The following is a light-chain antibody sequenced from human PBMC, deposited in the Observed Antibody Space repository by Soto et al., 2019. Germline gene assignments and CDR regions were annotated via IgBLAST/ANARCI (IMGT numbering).Light chain of an antibody. V-gene: IGKV1-39*01. CDR3: QQSYSTPVT. CDR2: AAS. J-gene: IGKJ2*01. Sequence: DIQMTQSPSSLSASVGDRVTITCRASQSISSYLNWYQQKPGKAPKLLIYAASSLQSGVPSRFSGSGSVTDFSLTISSLQPEDFATYYCQQSYSTPVTVGQGTKLEIK. CDR1: QSISSY.